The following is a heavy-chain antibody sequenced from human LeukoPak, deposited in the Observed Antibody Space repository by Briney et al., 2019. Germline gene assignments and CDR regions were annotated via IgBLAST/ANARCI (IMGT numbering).Heavy chain of an antibody. Sequence: PSETLSLTCTVSGGSISSSSYYWGWIRQPPGKGLEWIGSIYYSGSTYYNPSLKSRVIISVDTSKNQFSLKLSSVTAADTAVYYCASGSYSYYYMDVWGKGTTVTVSS. CDR3: ASGSYSYYYMDV. V-gene: IGHV4-39*07. CDR2: IYYSGST. J-gene: IGHJ6*03. CDR1: GGSISSSSYY.